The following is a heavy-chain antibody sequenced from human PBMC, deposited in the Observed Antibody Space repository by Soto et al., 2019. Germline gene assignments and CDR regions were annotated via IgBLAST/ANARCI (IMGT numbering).Heavy chain of an antibody. V-gene: IGHV4-31*03. J-gene: IGHJ6*02. CDR1: GGSISSGGYY. D-gene: IGHD4-4*01. CDR2: IYYSGST. Sequence: QVQLQESGPGLVKPSQTLSLTCTVSGGSISSGGYYWSWIRQHPGKGLEWIGYIYYSGSTYYNPSLKSRVTISVDTSKNQFSLKLSSVTAADTAVYYCARLYTVTTLYYYGMDVWGQGTTVTVSS. CDR3: ARLYTVTTLYYYGMDV.